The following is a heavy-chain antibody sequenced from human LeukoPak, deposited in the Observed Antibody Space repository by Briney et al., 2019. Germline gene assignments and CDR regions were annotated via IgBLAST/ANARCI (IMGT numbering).Heavy chain of an antibody. CDR1: GYTFTGYY. CDR3: ARAVQTYYGSGSGDAFDI. D-gene: IGHD3-10*01. Sequence: ASVKVSCKASGYTFTGYYMHWVRQAPGQGLEWMGWINPNSGGTNYAQKFQGWVTMTRDTSISTAYMELSRLRSDDTAVYYCARAVQTYYGSGSGDAFDIWGQGIMVTVSS. CDR2: INPNSGGT. J-gene: IGHJ3*02. V-gene: IGHV1-2*04.